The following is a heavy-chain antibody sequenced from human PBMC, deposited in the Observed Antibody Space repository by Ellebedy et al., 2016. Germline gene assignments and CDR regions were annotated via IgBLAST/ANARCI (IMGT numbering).Heavy chain of an antibody. Sequence: ASVKVSCXASGYTFTGYYMHWVRQAPGQGLERMGWINPNSGGTNYAQKFQGRVTMTRDTSISTAYMERSRLRSDDTAVYYCARVWPRRDGYNNDYWGQGTLVTVSS. D-gene: IGHD5-24*01. V-gene: IGHV1-2*02. CDR2: INPNSGGT. J-gene: IGHJ4*02. CDR3: ARVWPRRDGYNNDY. CDR1: GYTFTGYY.